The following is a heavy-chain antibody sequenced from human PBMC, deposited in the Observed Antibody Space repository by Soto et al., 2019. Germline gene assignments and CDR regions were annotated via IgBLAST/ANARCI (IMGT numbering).Heavy chain of an antibody. CDR1: GFTFHRHG. J-gene: IGHJ4*02. Sequence: EEQLLESGGGLVQPGGSLRLSCGASGFTFHRHGMNWVRQAPGKGLEWVSGITGSGSTYYADSVKGRFTISRDNSKNILYVELNNLRAVGTAVYDCVKYAYGVAAAGTSLDNWGQGTLVTVSS. CDR3: VKYAYGVAAAGTSLDN. D-gene: IGHD6-13*01. CDR2: ITGSGST. V-gene: IGHV3-23*01.